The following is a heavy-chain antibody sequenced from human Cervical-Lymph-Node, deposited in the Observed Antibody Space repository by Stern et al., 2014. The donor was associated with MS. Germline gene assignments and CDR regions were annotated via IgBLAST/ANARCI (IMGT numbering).Heavy chain of an antibody. Sequence: EAQLVESGGGLVQPGRSLRLSCVGSGFTFDDYDMHWVRQAPGKGLEWVSTISWSSGSIGYADPVKGRFTTSRDNAQKPLYLQMNSLKPEDTALYYCAKDVRVYSSGWFSGMDVWGQGTTVTVSS. CDR1: GFTFDDYD. D-gene: IGHD6-19*01. CDR2: ISWSSGSI. V-gene: IGHV3-9*01. J-gene: IGHJ6*02. CDR3: AKDVRVYSSGWFSGMDV.